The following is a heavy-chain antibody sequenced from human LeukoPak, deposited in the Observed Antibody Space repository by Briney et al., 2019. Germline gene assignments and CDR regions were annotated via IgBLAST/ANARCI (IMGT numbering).Heavy chain of an antibody. CDR2: MSNRGSDT. CDR1: GFTFSSFA. D-gene: IGHD5-18*01. V-gene: IGHV3-23*01. CDR3: AKTISGYSYAYGPSFFDY. Sequence: GGSLRLSCAASGFTFSSFAMSWVRQAPGKGLEWVSYMSNRGSDTYYAGSVKGRFTISRDNSKNTVYLQMNSLRAEDTAVYYCAKTISGYSYAYGPSFFDYWGQETLVTVSS. J-gene: IGHJ4*02.